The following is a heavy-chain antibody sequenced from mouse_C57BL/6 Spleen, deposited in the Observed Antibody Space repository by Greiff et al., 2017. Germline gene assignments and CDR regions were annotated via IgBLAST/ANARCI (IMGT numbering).Heavy chain of an antibody. CDR3: ARSGYGTPYYFGY. J-gene: IGHJ2*01. CDR1: GYAFSSSW. CDR2: IYPGDGDT. V-gene: IGHV1-82*01. D-gene: IGHD3-2*02. Sequence: VQLQQSGPELVKPGASVKISCKASGYAFSSSWMNWVKQRPGKGLEWIGRIYPGDGDTNYNGKFKGKATLTADKSSSTAYMQLSSLTSEDSAVYFCARSGYGTPYYFGYWGQGTTLTVSS.